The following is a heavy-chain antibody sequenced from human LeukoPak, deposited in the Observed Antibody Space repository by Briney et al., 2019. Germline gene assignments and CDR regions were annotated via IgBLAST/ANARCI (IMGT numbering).Heavy chain of an antibody. CDR2: IWYDGSKI. V-gene: IGHV3-33*01. CDR1: GFTFGSYG. Sequence: GRSLRLSCTASGFTFGSYGMHWVRQAPGKGLEWVAVIWYDGSKIHYADSVKGRFTISRDNSKNTLYLEMNSLRADDTAVYYCARGKASGGYSGYGLDAFDIWGQGTMVTVSS. J-gene: IGHJ3*02. CDR3: ARGKASGGYSGYGLDAFDI. D-gene: IGHD5-12*01.